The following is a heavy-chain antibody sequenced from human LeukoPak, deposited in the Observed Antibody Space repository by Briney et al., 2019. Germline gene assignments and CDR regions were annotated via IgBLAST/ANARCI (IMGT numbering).Heavy chain of an antibody. D-gene: IGHD6-13*01. Sequence: GGSLRLSCAASGFTFSNYAMSWVRQAPGKGLEWVSAISPSADSASYADSVKGRFAISRDNSKNTVYLQMDSLRAEDTAVYYCAKRESSSSWYNYFDYWGQGTLVTVSS. J-gene: IGHJ4*02. CDR3: AKRESSSSWYNYFDY. V-gene: IGHV3-23*01. CDR1: GFTFSNYA. CDR2: ISPSADSA.